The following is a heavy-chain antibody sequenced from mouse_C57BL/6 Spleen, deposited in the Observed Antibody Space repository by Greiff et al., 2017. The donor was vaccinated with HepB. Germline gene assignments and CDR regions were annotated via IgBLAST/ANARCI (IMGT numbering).Heavy chain of an antibody. CDR1: GYTFTGYW. D-gene: IGHD1-1*01. V-gene: IGHV1-9*01. CDR3: VDYGSSYGFAY. Sequence: QVQLQQSGAELMKPGASVKLSCKATGYTFTGYWIEWVKQRPGHGLEWIGEILPGSGSTNYNEKFKGKATFTADTSSITAYMQLSSLTTEDSAIYYCVDYGSSYGFAYWGQGTLVTVSA. CDR2: ILPGSGST. J-gene: IGHJ3*01.